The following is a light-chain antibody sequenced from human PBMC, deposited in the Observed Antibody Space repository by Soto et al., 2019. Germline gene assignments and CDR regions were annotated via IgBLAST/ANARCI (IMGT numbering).Light chain of an antibody. CDR2: DAS. J-gene: IGKJ5*01. V-gene: IGKV3D-20*02. CDR1: QSVPSTY. Sequence: LTLSTGTLSLSTGERATLTCRASQSVPSTYLAWYPQKPGQAPRLLIYDASNQATGISGRFSGSGSGTDFMRTISRLEAEDFGEYYWQQGSNWPHFAQGTRLEIK. CDR3: QQGSNWPH.